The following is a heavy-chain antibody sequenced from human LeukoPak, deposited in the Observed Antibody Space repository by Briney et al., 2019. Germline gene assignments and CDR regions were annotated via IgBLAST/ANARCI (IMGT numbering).Heavy chain of an antibody. D-gene: IGHD1-26*01. Sequence: ASVKVSCKPSGYTFAGDYIHWVRQAPGHGLEWMGWINHNSGGTKYAQKFQGRFTMTSDTSISTTYMELSSLRSDDTAMYYCARGGPKPIMGAADCWGQGTLVTVSS. CDR1: GYTFAGDY. CDR3: ARGGPKPIMGAADC. V-gene: IGHV1-2*02. CDR2: INHNSGGT. J-gene: IGHJ4*02.